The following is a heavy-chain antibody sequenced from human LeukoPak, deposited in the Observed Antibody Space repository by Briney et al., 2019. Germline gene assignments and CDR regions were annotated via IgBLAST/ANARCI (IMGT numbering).Heavy chain of an antibody. J-gene: IGHJ4*02. V-gene: IGHV3-11*01. CDR1: GFTFSDYY. CDR2: ISSSGSTI. CDR3: ARGRDGDFDHFVPDY. Sequence: GGSLRLSCAASGFTFSDYYMSWIRQAPGKGLEWVSYISSSGSTIYYADSVKGRFTISRDNSKNTLYLQMNSVRAEDTAVYYCARGRDGDFDHFVPDYWGQGTLVTVSS. D-gene: IGHD4-17*01.